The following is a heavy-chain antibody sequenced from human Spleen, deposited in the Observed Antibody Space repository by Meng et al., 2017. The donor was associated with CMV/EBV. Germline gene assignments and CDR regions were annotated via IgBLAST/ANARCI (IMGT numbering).Heavy chain of an antibody. Sequence: VQLQQWGAGLLTPSETLSLTCAVYGGSFSGYYWSWIRQPPGKGLEWIGEINHSGSTNYNPSLKSRVTISVDTSKNQFSLKLSSVTAADTAVYYCARDRLPGYSYGSYYFDYWGQGTLVTVSS. CDR2: INHSGST. D-gene: IGHD5-18*01. CDR3: ARDRLPGYSYGSYYFDY. J-gene: IGHJ4*02. V-gene: IGHV4-34*01. CDR1: GGSFSGYY.